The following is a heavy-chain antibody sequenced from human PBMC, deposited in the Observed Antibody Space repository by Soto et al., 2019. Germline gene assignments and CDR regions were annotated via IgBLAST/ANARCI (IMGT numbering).Heavy chain of an antibody. Sequence: SETLSLTCTVSGGSISSSSYYWGWIRQPPGKGLEWIGSIYYSGSTYYNPSLKSRVTISVDTSKNQFSLKLSSVTAADTAVYYCATRIADYGDRQYDYWGQGTLVTVSS. J-gene: IGHJ4*02. CDR3: ATRIADYGDRQYDY. D-gene: IGHD4-17*01. CDR2: IYYSGST. V-gene: IGHV4-39*01. CDR1: GGSISSSSYY.